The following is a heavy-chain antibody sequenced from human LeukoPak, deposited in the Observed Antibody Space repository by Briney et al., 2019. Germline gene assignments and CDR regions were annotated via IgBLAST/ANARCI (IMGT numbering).Heavy chain of an antibody. J-gene: IGHJ5*02. CDR2: IYSSGST. CDR1: GGSISSYY. Sequence: PSETLSLTFIGSGGSISSYYWSWIRQPAGKGRDGIGRIYSSGSTNHHPSLKSRVTMSVETSKNQFYLTLSYVTAPDTAVYYCARDRGDNWKYSIWAYLDAWGQGTPVTVSS. V-gene: IGHV4-4*07. D-gene: IGHD1-20*01. CDR3: ARDRGDNWKYSIWAYLDA.